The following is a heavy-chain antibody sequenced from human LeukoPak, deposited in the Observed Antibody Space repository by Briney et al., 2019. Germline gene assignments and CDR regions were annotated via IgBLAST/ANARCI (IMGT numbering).Heavy chain of an antibody. CDR3: ARDMGKEYYGVDV. CDR2: INPNSGGT. D-gene: IGHD3-10*01. Sequence: ASVKVSCKASGYTFTGYYMHWVRQAPGQGLEWMGWINPNSGGTNYAQKFQGWVTMTRDTSISTAYMELSRLRSDDTAVYYCARDMGKEYYGVDVWGKGTTVTVSS. J-gene: IGHJ6*04. CDR1: GYTFTGYY. V-gene: IGHV1-2*04.